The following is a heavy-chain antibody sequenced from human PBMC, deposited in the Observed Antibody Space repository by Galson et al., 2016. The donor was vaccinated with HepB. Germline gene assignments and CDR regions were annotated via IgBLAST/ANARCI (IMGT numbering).Heavy chain of an antibody. J-gene: IGHJ4*02. CDR1: GFTFNRYA. Sequence: LRLSCAASGFTFNRYAMNWVRQAPGNGLVWVSRIDTDGRITNYADSVRGRFTISRDNTKNTLFLQMNSLRAEDTAVYYCARDLGGYGGYWGQGTLVTVSS. CDR3: ARDLGGYGGY. D-gene: IGHD5-12*01. V-gene: IGHV3-74*01. CDR2: IDTDGRIT.